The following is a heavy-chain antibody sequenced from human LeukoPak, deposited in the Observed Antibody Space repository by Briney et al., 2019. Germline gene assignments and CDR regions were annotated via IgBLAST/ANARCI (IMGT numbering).Heavy chain of an antibody. CDR3: AKKATSEYDPNDY. Sequence: GGSLRLSCAASGFTFSSYGMNWVRQAPGKGLEWVSYISSRSSTIDYADSVKGRFTISRDNSKNTLYLQMNSLRAEDTAVYYCAKKATSEYDPNDYWGQGTPVTVSS. J-gene: IGHJ4*02. CDR2: ISSRSSTI. V-gene: IGHV3-48*01. CDR1: GFTFSSYG. D-gene: IGHD3-3*01.